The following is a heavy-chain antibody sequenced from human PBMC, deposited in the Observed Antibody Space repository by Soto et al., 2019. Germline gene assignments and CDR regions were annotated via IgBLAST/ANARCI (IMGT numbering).Heavy chain of an antibody. CDR1: GGSISSGGYY. CDR2: IYYSGST. D-gene: IGHD3-22*01. Sequence: SETLSLTCTVSGGSISSGGYYWSWIRQHPGKGLEWIGYIYYSGSTYYNPSLKSRVTISVDTSKNQFSLKLSSVTAADTAVYYCAREVMDSSGYYDWGQGTLVTVSS. J-gene: IGHJ4*02. V-gene: IGHV4-31*03. CDR3: AREVMDSSGYYD.